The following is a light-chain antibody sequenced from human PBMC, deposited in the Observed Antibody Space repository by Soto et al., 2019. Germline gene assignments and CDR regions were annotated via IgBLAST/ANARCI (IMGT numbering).Light chain of an antibody. Sequence: DIQMTQSPSSLSASVGDRVTITCRASQSISSFLNWYQQKPGKAPKLLIYAASSLQSGVPSRFSGCGSGTDFTLTISSLQPEDFATYSCQQSYSTLMYTFGQGTKLQIK. J-gene: IGKJ2*01. V-gene: IGKV1-39*01. CDR2: AAS. CDR3: QQSYSTLMYT. CDR1: QSISSF.